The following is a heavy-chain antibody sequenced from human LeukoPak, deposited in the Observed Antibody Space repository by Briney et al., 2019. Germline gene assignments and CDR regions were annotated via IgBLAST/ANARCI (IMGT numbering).Heavy chain of an antibody. Sequence: RASVKVSCKASGGTFSSYAISWVRQAPGQGLEWMGGIIPIFGTANYAQKFQGRVTITADESTSTAYMELSSLRSEDTAVYYCARPSPRRITMVRGRDHGMDVWGQGTTVTVSS. CDR3: ARPSPRRITMVRGRDHGMDV. D-gene: IGHD3-10*01. J-gene: IGHJ6*02. V-gene: IGHV1-69*01. CDR1: GGTFSSYA. CDR2: IIPIFGTA.